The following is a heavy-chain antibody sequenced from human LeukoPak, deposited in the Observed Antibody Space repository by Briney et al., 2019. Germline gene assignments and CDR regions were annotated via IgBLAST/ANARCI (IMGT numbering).Heavy chain of an antibody. D-gene: IGHD5-24*01. CDR2: FSGRTTNT. CDR1: GFTFSNFA. Sequence: PGGSLRLSCAASGFTFSNFAMTWVRQAPGKGLEWASTFSGRTTNTYYADSVKGRFTISRHNSENTLYLQMNSLRAEDTAVYYCAKGMLVATTNFDYWGQGALVTVSS. V-gene: IGHV3-23*01. J-gene: IGHJ4*02. CDR3: AKGMLVATTNFDY.